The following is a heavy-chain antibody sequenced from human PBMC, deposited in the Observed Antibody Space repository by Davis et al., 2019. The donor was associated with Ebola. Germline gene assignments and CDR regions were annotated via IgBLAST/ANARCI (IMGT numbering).Heavy chain of an antibody. CDR1: GFTFSNYW. D-gene: IGHD5-24*01. CDR2: IKPDGREI. V-gene: IGHV3-7*03. J-gene: IGHJ4*02. Sequence: PGGSLRLSCAASGFTFSNYWMNWVRQAPGKGLEWVANIKPDGREIRYVDSVKGRFTVSRDNAENSLSLQMNSLRADDTAVYYCLAATTTSAYWGQGTLVTVSS. CDR3: LAATTTSAY.